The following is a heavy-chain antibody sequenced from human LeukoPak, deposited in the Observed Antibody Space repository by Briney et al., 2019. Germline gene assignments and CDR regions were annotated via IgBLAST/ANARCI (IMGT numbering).Heavy chain of an antibody. CDR1: GHSFTSYW. Sequence: GESLKISCKGSGHSFTSYWIGWVRQMPGKGLEWMGIIYPGDSDTRYSPSFQGQVTISADKSISTAYLQWSSLKASDTAIYYCARHDYSSSSDSSYYYLDVWGKGTTVTVSS. V-gene: IGHV5-51*01. CDR2: IYPGDSDT. D-gene: IGHD6-6*01. CDR3: ARHDYSSSSDSSYYYLDV. J-gene: IGHJ6*03.